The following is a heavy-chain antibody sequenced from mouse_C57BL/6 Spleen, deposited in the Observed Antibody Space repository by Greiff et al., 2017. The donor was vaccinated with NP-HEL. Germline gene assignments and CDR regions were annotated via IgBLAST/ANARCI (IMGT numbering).Heavy chain of an antibody. CDR3: ARSWVSTMITKYAMDY. V-gene: IGHV1-64*01. D-gene: IGHD2-4*01. CDR1: GYTFTSYW. CDR2: IHPNSGST. J-gene: IGHJ4*01. Sequence: QVQLQQPGAELVKPGASVKLSCKASGYTFTSYWMHWVKQRPGQGLEWIGMIHPNSGSTNYNEKFKSKATLTVDKSSSTAYMQLSSLTSEDSAVYYCARSWVSTMITKYAMDYWGQGTSVTVSS.